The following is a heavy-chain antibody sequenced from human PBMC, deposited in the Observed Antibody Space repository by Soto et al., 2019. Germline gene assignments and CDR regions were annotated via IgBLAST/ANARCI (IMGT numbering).Heavy chain of an antibody. CDR1: GGTFSSYA. D-gene: IGHD6-19*01. CDR3: ARDSAVAGTGDY. Sequence: SVNVSCKASGGTFSSYAISWVRQDPGQGLEWMGGIIPIFGTANYAQKFQGRVTITADESTSTAYMELSSLRSEGTAVYYCARDSAVAGTGDYWGQGTLVTVSS. J-gene: IGHJ4*02. CDR2: IIPIFGTA. V-gene: IGHV1-69*13.